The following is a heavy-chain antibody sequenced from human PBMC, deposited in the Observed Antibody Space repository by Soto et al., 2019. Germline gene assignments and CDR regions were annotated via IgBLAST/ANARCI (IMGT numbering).Heavy chain of an antibody. Sequence: ETLSLTCAVYGGSFSGYYWSWIRQPPGKGLEWIGEINHSGSTNYNPSLKSRVTISVDTSKNQFSLKLSSVTAADTAVYYCARGSSTTVVNPFSFWGQGTLVNVSS. V-gene: IGHV4-34*01. CDR2: INHSGST. CDR1: GGSFSGYY. CDR3: ARGSSTTVVNPFSF. J-gene: IGHJ4*02. D-gene: IGHD4-17*01.